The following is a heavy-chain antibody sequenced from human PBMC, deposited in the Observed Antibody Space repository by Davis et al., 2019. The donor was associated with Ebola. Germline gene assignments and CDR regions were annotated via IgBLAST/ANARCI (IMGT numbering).Heavy chain of an antibody. CDR2: ISWAGGST. CDR1: GFTFDDYT. D-gene: IGHD3-10*01. V-gene: IGHV3-43*01. CDR3: AKGQMVQGDPYYYYYYGMDV. J-gene: IGHJ6*02. Sequence: GGSLRLSCAASGFTFDDYTMHWVRQAPGKGLEWVSLISWAGGSTYYADSVKGRFTISRDNSKNSLYLQMNSLRTEDTALYYCAKGQMVQGDPYYYYYYGMDVWGQGTTVTVSS.